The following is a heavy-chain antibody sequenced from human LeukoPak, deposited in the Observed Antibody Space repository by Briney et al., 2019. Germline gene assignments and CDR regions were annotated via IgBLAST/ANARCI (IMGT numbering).Heavy chain of an antibody. CDR3: ARDRAGPHFDY. CDR1: GFTFSSYS. Sequence: PGGSLRLXCAASGFTFSSYSMNWVRLAPGKGLESVSYISSSSSTIYYADSVKGRFTFSRDNAKDSLYLQMNSLRAEDTAVYYCARDRAGPHFDYWGQGTLVTVSS. D-gene: IGHD6-13*01. V-gene: IGHV3-48*01. J-gene: IGHJ4*02. CDR2: ISSSSSTI.